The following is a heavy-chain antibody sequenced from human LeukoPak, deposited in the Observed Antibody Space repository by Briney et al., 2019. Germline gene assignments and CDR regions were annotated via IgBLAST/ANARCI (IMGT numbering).Heavy chain of an antibody. CDR1: GFTVTDNY. Sequence: AGSLRLSCAASGFTVTDNYMSWVRQAPGRGLEWVSIIYSGGNTYYADSVKGRFTLSRDSSKNTQSLQMNSLRAEDTAVYYCVSHSDTLTSYSFDYWGRGTLVTVSS. J-gene: IGHJ4*02. V-gene: IGHV3-53*01. D-gene: IGHD3-9*01. CDR2: IYSGGNT. CDR3: VSHSDTLTSYSFDY.